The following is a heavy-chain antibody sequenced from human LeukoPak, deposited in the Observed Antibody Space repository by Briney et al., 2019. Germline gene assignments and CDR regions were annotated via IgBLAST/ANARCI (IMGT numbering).Heavy chain of an antibody. CDR3: ASELAHCVGDCLKN. V-gene: IGHV3-48*03. CDR2: ISISGSTI. D-gene: IGHD2-21*02. Sequence: GGSLRLSCAASGFTFSRSEMNWVRQAPGKGLEWVSYISISGSTIYYADSVKGRFTIFRDNAKNTLYLQMNSLRAEDTAVYYCASELAHCVGDCLKNWGQGTLVTVSS. CDR1: GFTFSRSE. J-gene: IGHJ4*02.